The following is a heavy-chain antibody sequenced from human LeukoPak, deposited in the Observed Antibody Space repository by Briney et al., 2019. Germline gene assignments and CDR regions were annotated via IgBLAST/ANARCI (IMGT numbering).Heavy chain of an antibody. Sequence: SVKVSCKASGGTFSSYAISWVRQAPGQGLEWMGGIIPIFGTANYAQKFQGRVTITADESTSTAYMELSSLRSEDTAVYYCARDHCGGDCPFDYWGQGTLVTVSS. D-gene: IGHD2-21*02. J-gene: IGHJ4*02. CDR1: GGTFSSYA. CDR2: IIPIFGTA. CDR3: ARDHCGGDCPFDY. V-gene: IGHV1-69*13.